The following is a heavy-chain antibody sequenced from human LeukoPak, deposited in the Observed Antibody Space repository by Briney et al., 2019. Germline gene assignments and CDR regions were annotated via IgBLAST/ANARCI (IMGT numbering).Heavy chain of an antibody. D-gene: IGHD3-10*01. CDR1: GGSISSGGYS. CDR3: ARDRGLLWFGELLPDYYYYGMDV. CDR2: IYYSGST. Sequence: SETLSLTCTVSGGSISSGGYSWSWIRQHPGKGLEWIEYIYYSGSTYYNPSLKSRVTISVDTSKNQFSLKLSSVTAADTAVYYCARDRGLLWFGELLPDYYYYGMDVWGQGTTVTVSS. V-gene: IGHV4-31*03. J-gene: IGHJ6*02.